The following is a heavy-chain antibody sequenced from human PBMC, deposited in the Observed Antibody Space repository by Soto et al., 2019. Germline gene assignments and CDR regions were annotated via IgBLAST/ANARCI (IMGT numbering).Heavy chain of an antibody. CDR3: ARHNRYSSTWFEGWFDP. CDR1: GYSFTNYW. D-gene: IGHD6-13*01. V-gene: IGHV5-51*03. J-gene: IGHJ5*02. Sequence: EVQLVQSGAEVKKAGESLKISCQGSGYSFTNYWVGWVRQIPGRGLEWMGIIHPGDSDTRYSPFFQGQVTISADKSISTTYLQGSSLKASDTAMYYCARHNRYSSTWFEGWFDPWGQGTLVSVSS. CDR2: IHPGDSDT.